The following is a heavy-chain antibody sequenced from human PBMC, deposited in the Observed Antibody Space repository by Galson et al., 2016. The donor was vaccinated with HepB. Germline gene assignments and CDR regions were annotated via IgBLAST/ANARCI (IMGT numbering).Heavy chain of an antibody. CDR1: GGSIRSADYY. J-gene: IGHJ3*02. CDR2: IYYSGST. Sequence: TLSLPCPVSGGSIRSADYYWGWIRQPPGKGLEWIGYIYYSGSTYYNPSLKSRVTISVDTSTKQFSLKLSSVTAADTAVYYCASSRLYDAFDIWGQGTMVTVSS. D-gene: IGHD2-2*01. CDR3: ASSRLYDAFDI. V-gene: IGHV4-30-4*01.